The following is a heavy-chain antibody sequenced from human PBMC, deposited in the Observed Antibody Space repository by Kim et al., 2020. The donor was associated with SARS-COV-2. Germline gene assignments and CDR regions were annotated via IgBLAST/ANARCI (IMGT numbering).Heavy chain of an antibody. V-gene: IGHV3-7*03. Sequence: GGSLRLSCAASGFTFSSYWMSWVRQAPGKGLEWVANIKQDGSEKYYVDSVKGRFTISRDNAKNSLYLQMNSLRAEDTAVYYCARVPPYMIVVVDAFDIWGQGTMVTVSS. CDR1: GFTFSSYW. CDR2: IKQDGSEK. CDR3: ARVPPYMIVVVDAFDI. D-gene: IGHD3-22*01. J-gene: IGHJ3*02.